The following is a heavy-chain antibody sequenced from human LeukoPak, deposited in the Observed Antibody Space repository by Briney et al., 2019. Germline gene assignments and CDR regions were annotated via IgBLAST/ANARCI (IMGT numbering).Heavy chain of an antibody. CDR3: AKSYQSGNDAFDI. Sequence: GGSLRLSCAASGFTFSSYGMHWVRQAPGKGLEWVAVISYDGSNKYYADSVKGRFTISRDNSKNTLYLQMNSLRAEDTAVYYCAKSYQSGNDAFDIWGQGTMVTVSS. V-gene: IGHV3-30*18. CDR2: ISYDGSNK. CDR1: GFTFSSYG. J-gene: IGHJ3*02. D-gene: IGHD3-16*02.